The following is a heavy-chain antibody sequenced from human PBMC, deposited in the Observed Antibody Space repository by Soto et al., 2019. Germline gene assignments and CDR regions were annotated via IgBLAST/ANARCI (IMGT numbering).Heavy chain of an antibody. CDR2: FDPEDGET. Sequence: EASVKVSCKVSGYTLTELSMHWVRQAPGKGLEWMGGFDPEDGETIYAQKFQGRVTMTEDTSTDTAYMELSSLRSEDTAVYYCESDKLGGYYYYGMDVWGQGTTVTVSS. V-gene: IGHV1-24*01. CDR1: GYTLTELS. J-gene: IGHJ6*02. D-gene: IGHD3-16*01. CDR3: ESDKLGGYYYYGMDV.